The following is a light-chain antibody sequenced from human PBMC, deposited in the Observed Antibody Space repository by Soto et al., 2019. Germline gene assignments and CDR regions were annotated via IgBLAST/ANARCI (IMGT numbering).Light chain of an antibody. CDR3: QQYGSSPPWT. J-gene: IGKJ1*01. CDR1: QSVSYY. V-gene: IGKV3-20*01. CDR2: AAS. Sequence: EILMTQSPATLSVSPGERVTFSCRASQSVSYYLAWYQQKPGQAPRLLIFAASSRATGIPDRFSGSGSGRDFTLTISRLEPEDSAVYYCQQYGSSPPWTFGQGTKVDI.